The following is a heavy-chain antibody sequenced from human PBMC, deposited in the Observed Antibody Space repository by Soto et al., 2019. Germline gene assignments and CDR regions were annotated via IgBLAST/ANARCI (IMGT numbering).Heavy chain of an antibody. D-gene: IGHD6-13*01. J-gene: IGHJ4*02. CDR2: FDPEDGET. Sequence: QVQLVQSGAEVKKPGASVKVSCKVSGYTLTELSMHWVRQAPGKGLEWMGGFDPEDGETIYAQKFQGRVTMTADTSTDTAYMELRSLRSEHTAVYYCATGSIAAAGTLPFDYCGQGTLVTVSS. V-gene: IGHV1-24*01. CDR1: GYTLTELS. CDR3: ATGSIAAAGTLPFDY.